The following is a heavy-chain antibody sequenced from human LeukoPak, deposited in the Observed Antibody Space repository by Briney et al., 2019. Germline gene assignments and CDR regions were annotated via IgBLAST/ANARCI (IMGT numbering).Heavy chain of an antibody. CDR2: IDPSGPSV. D-gene: IGHD5-12*01. CDR1: GYSFTNYK. V-gene: IGHV1-46*01. CDR3: ARATSPIAYDWNS. J-gene: IGHJ4*02. Sequence: ASVKVSCKASGYSFTNYKIHWLRQAPGQGLQWMGIIDPSGPSVTYAQIFQGRLIVTRDTSTSTVYMQLSSLRSEDTAMYCCARATSPIAYDWNSWGQGTLVTVSS.